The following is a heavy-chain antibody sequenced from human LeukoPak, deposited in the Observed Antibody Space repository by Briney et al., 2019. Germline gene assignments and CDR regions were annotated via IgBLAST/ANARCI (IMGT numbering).Heavy chain of an antibody. CDR2: ISWNSGSI. V-gene: IGHV3-9*01. D-gene: IGHD2-15*01. CDR3: AREGSNCSGGSCYLYYFDY. Sequence: GGSLRPSCAASGFTFDDYAMHWVRQAPGKGLEWVSGISWNSGSIGYADSVKGRFTISRDNAKNSLYLQMNSLRAEDTALYYCAREGSNCSGGSCYLYYFDYWGQGTLVTVSS. CDR1: GFTFDDYA. J-gene: IGHJ4*02.